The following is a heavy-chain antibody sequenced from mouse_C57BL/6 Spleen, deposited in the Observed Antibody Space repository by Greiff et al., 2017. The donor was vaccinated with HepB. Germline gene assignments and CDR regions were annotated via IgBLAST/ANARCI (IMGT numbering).Heavy chain of an antibody. CDR2: IYPGSGST. J-gene: IGHJ2*02. CDR1: GYTFTSYW. CDR3: ARNWEGSYYFDY. Sequence: VQLQQPGAELVKPGASVKMSCKASGYTFTSYWITWVKQRPGQGLEWIGDIYPGSGSTNYNEKFKSKAKLTVDTSSSTAYMQLSSLTSEDSAVYYCARNWEGSYYFDYWGQGTSLTVSS. D-gene: IGHD4-1*01. V-gene: IGHV1-55*01.